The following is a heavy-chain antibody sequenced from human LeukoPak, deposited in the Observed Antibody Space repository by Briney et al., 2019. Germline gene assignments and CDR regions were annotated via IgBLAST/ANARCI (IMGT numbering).Heavy chain of an antibody. V-gene: IGHV3-7*01. J-gene: IGHJ6*02. D-gene: IGHD1-26*01. Sequence: PGGSLRSSCLGRGFPLRKTWMMWVGQAQGRGLEWVANINQDGGAISYVDSVKGRFTISRDNAKNSLFLQMNSLRAEVTAIYYCATYVKWAAGDVWGQGTTVSVSS. CDR1: GFPLRKTW. CDR3: ATYVKWAAGDV. CDR2: INQDGGAI.